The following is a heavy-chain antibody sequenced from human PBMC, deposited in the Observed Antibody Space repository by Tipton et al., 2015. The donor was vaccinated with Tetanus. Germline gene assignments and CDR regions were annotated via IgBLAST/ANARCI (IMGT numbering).Heavy chain of an antibody. CDR1: GFTFSSYA. CDR3: AKGRPKYDSSVYFYSY. Sequence: SLRLSCAASGFTFSSYAMSWVRQAPGKGLEWVSAISGSGGSTYYADSVKGRFTISRDNSKNTLYLQMNSLRAEDTAVYYCAKGRPKYDSSVYFYSYWGQRTLVTVSS. J-gene: IGHJ4*02. D-gene: IGHD3-22*01. V-gene: IGHV3-23*01. CDR2: ISGSGGST.